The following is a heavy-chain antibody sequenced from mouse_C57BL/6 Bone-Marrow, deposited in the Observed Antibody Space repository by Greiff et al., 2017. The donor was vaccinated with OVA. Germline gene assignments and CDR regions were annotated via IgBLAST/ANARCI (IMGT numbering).Heavy chain of an antibody. J-gene: IGHJ1*03. CDR3: AFYDGRSYRDVDV. D-gene: IGHD1-1*01. CDR2: INPNYGTT. V-gene: IGHV1-39*01. Sequence: VQLQQSGPELVKPGASVKISCKASGYSFTDYNMTWVKQSNGKSLEWIGVINPNYGTTSYNQKFKGKATLTVDKSSSTAYMQLNSLTSEDSAVYYCAFYDGRSYRDVDVWGTGTTVTVSS. CDR1: GYSFTDYN.